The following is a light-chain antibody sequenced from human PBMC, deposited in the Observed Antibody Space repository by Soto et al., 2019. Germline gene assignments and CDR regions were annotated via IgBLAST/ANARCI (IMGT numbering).Light chain of an antibody. V-gene: IGKV1-39*01. CDR2: AAS. J-gene: IGKJ4*01. CDR1: QSISTY. Sequence: DVQMTQSPSSVSASVEDRVTLTCLASQSISTYLNWYQQKPGKAPNIMIFAASTLQSGVPSRFSGSGYGTDVNLTIRSLQTEDFATYYCQQSYTAPLTFGGGTKVDIK. CDR3: QQSYTAPLT.